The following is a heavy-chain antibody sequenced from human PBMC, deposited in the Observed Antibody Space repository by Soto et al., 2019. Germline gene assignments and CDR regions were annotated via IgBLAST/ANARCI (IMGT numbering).Heavy chain of an antibody. J-gene: IGHJ6*03. CDR1: GFTFDDYA. CDR3: AKGREGGSGSYYYYMDV. D-gene: IGHD3-10*01. CDR2: ISWNSGSI. Sequence: GGSLRLSCAASGFTFDDYAMHWVRQAPGKGLEWVSGISWNSGSIGYADSVKGRFTISRDNAKNSLYLQMNSLRAEDTALYYCAKGREGGSGSYYYYMDVWGKGTTVTVSS. V-gene: IGHV3-9*01.